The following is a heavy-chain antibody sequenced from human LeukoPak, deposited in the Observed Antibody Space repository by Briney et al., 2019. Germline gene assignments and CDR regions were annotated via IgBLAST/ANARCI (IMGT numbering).Heavy chain of an antibody. J-gene: IGHJ4*02. V-gene: IGHV4-34*01. CDR1: GGSFGGYY. D-gene: IGHD2-2*01. Sequence: SETLSLTCAVYGGSFGGYYWSWIRQPPGKGLEWIGEINHSESTNYNPSLKSRVTMSVDTSKNQFSLKLSFVTAADTAVYYCARGCSSTSCVDYWGQGTLVTVSS. CDR2: INHSEST. CDR3: ARGCSSTSCVDY.